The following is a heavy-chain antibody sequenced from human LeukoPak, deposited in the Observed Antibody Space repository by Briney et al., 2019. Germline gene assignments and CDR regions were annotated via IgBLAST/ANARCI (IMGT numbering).Heavy chain of an antibody. D-gene: IGHD3-16*01. CDR2: INHNGNVN. Sequence: GGSLRLSCAASGFTFSSYWMNWARQAPGKGLEWVASINHNGNVNYYVDSVKGRFTISRDNAKNSLYPQMSNLRAEDTAVYFCARGGVLDVWGQGATVTVSS. J-gene: IGHJ6*02. V-gene: IGHV3-7*03. CDR1: GFTFSSYW. CDR3: ARGGVLDV.